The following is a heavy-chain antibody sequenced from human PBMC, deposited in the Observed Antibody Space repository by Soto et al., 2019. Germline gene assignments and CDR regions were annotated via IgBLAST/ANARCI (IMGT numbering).Heavy chain of an antibody. CDR3: TLNRGDPQLDGLDF. CDR2: IYYSGTT. CDR1: GYSISSGNW. V-gene: IGHV4-28*01. J-gene: IGHJ4*02. D-gene: IGHD6-6*01. Sequence: SETLSLTCAVSGYSISSGNWWGWIRQPPGEGLEWIGYIYYSGTTYYNPSLKSRVTMSVDTSKNQFSLRLGSVTAVDTAVYYCTLNRGDPQLDGLDFWAQGTLVTVSS.